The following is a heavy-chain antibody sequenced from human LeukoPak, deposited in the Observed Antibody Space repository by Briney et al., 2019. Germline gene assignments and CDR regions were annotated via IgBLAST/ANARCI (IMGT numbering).Heavy chain of an antibody. CDR1: GGSINDHA. D-gene: IGHD6-13*01. CDR3: ARLSRIATAGAYSYHSLDI. V-gene: IGHV4-59*11. J-gene: IGHJ6*02. Sequence: SETLSLTCTVSGGSINDHAWCWIRQPPGRGLEWIGCVYYTGSSEYNASLKSRLTISTDTSNNQLSLKVTSVTAADTATYSCARLSRIATAGAYSYHSLDIWGQGTTVTISS. CDR2: VYYTGSS.